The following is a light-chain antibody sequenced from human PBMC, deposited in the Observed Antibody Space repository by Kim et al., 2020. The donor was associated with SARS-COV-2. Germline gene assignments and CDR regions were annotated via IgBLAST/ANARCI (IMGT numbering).Light chain of an antibody. Sequence: FASGGDRVTITGQSSQGLRNELGWYQTKPGAAPKRLIYSASTLQSGVPSRFSGSGSGTEFTHTLSSMQTEDFEPYYCLQHNLYPQTFGQGTKLEIK. V-gene: IGKV1-17*01. CDR1: QGLRNE. J-gene: IGKJ2*01. CDR3: LQHNLYPQT. CDR2: SAS.